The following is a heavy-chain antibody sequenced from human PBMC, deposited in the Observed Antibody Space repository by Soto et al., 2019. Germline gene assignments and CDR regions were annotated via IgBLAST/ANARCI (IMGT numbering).Heavy chain of an antibody. Sequence: SETLSLTCTVSGGSISSYYWSWIRQPPVKGLEWIGYIYYSGSTNYNPSLKSRVTISVDTSKNQFSLKLSSVTAADTAVYYCARVTALTGYNWFDPWGQGTLVTVSS. D-gene: IGHD5-18*01. V-gene: IGHV4-59*01. J-gene: IGHJ5*02. CDR2: IYYSGST. CDR1: GGSISSYY. CDR3: ARVTALTGYNWFDP.